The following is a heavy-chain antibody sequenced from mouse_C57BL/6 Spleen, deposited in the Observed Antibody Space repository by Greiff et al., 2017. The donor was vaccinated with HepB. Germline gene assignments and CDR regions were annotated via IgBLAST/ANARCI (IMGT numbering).Heavy chain of an antibody. D-gene: IGHD1-1*01. V-gene: IGHV3-6*01. CDR3: ARVRGAYDAMDY. CDR2: ISYDGSN. J-gene: IGHJ4*01. CDR1: GYSITSGYY. Sequence: EVQLQQSGPGLVKPSQSLSLTCSVTGYSITSGYYWNWIRQFPGNKLEWMGYISYDGSNNYNPSLKNRISITRDTSKNQFFLKLNSVTTEDTATYYCARVRGAYDAMDYWGQGTSVTVSS.